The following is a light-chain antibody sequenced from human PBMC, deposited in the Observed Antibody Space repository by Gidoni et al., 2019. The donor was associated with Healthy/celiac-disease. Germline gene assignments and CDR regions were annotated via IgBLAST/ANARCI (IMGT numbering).Light chain of an antibody. J-gene: IGKJ5*01. CDR3: QQYNNWPAGT. CDR2: GAS. V-gene: IGKV3-15*01. CDR1: QSVSPN. Sequence: EIVMTQSPATLSVSPGERATLSCRASQSVSPNLACYQQKPGQAPSLLISGASTRATVISARFSGSGSGKEFTLTISSLQSEDFAVYCCQQYNNWPAGTFGQGTRLEIK.